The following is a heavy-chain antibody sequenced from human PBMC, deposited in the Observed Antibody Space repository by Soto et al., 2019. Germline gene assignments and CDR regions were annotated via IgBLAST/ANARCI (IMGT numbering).Heavy chain of an antibody. Sequence: GGSLRLSCAASGLTFSSYAMTWVRQAPGKGLEWVSSIGGSGDSTYYADSVKGRFTISRDNSKDTLYVQMNSLRAEDTAVYYCARDASEWNRGIFDYWGQGTLVTVSS. J-gene: IGHJ4*02. CDR2: IGGSGDST. D-gene: IGHD3-3*01. CDR1: GLTFSSYA. CDR3: ARDASEWNRGIFDY. V-gene: IGHV3-23*01.